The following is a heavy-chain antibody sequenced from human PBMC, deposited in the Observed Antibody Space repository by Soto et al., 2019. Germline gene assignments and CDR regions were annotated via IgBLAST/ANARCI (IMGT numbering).Heavy chain of an antibody. V-gene: IGHV3-30-3*01. J-gene: IGHJ4*02. D-gene: IGHD2-15*01. CDR1: GFTFSSYA. CDR2: ISYDGSNK. Sequence: QVQLVESGGGVVQPGRSLRLSCAASGFTFSSYAMHWVRQAPGKGLEWVAVISYDGSNKYYADSVKGRFTISRDNSKNPLYLQMNRLRAEDTAVYYCARDSVVVVAATPGYWGQGTLVTVSS. CDR3: ARDSVVVVAATPGY.